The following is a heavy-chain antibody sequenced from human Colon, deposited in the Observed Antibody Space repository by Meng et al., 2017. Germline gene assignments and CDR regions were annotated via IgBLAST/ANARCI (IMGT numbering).Heavy chain of an antibody. J-gene: IGHJ5*02. V-gene: IGHV4-34*01. CDR2: INHSGST. Sequence: QVQLAAWGEGLLKPSETLSLPCGGYGGSFSGYYWSWIRQPPGKGLEWIGEINHSGSTNYNPSLKSRVTISVDTSKNQFSLKLSSVTAADTAVYYCARGRYSGYLPWGQGTLVTVSS. D-gene: IGHD5-12*01. CDR3: ARGRYSGYLP. CDR1: GGSFSGYY.